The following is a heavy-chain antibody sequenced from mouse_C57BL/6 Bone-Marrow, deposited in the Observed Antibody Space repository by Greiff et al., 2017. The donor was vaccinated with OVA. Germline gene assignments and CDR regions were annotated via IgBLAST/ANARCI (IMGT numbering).Heavy chain of an antibody. J-gene: IGHJ1*03. CDR3: ARHPWYFDV. V-gene: IGHV5-6*01. CDR2: ISSGGSYT. Sequence: EVQLQQSGGDLVKPGGSLKLSCAASGFTFSSYGMSWVRQTPDKRLEWVATISSGGSYTYYPDSVKGRFTISRDNAKNTLYLQMSSLKSEDTAMYYCARHPWYFDVWGTGTTVTVSS. CDR1: GFTFSSYG.